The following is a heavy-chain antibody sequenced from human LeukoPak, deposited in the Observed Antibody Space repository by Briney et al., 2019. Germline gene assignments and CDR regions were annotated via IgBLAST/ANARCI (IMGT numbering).Heavy chain of an antibody. CDR1: GFTVRSNY. D-gene: IGHD6-6*01. CDR2: IYSGGNT. CDR3: ASSSPSVVVS. V-gene: IGHV3-53*01. Sequence: GGSLRLSCAASGFTVRSNYMSWVRQAPGKGLEWVSVIYSGGNTYYADSVKGRFTISRDNSKNTLYLQMNSLRAEDTAVYYCASSSPSVVVSWGQGTLVTVSS. J-gene: IGHJ5*01.